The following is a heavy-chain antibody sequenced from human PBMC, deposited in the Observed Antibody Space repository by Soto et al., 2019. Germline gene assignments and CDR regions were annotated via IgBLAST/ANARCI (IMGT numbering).Heavy chain of an antibody. CDR3: ARGRSFSYDSTPPPMFDP. D-gene: IGHD3-10*01. J-gene: IGHJ5*02. CDR2: IGTLSDT. V-gene: IGHV3-13*01. Sequence: GGSLRLSCAGSGFTFSTFDIHWVRQAPGKGLEWVSGIGTLSDTFYAASVQGRFTISRQNAKNSVYLQMNSLRAGDTAFYYCARGRSFSYDSTPPPMFDPWGPGTLLTVSS. CDR1: GFTFSTFD.